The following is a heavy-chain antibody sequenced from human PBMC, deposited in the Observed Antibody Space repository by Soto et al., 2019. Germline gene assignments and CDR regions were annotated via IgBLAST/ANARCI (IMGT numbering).Heavy chain of an antibody. J-gene: IGHJ6*02. V-gene: IGHV3-15*07. D-gene: IGHD2-2*01. CDR2: IKSKTDGGTT. CDR1: GFTFSNAW. Sequence: GSLRLSCAASGFTFSNAWMNWVRQAPGKGLEWVGRIKSKTDGGTTDYAAPVKGRFTISRDDSKNTLYLQMNSLKTEDTAVYYCTTPTKYYYYGMDVWGQGTTVTVSS. CDR3: TTPTKYYYYGMDV.